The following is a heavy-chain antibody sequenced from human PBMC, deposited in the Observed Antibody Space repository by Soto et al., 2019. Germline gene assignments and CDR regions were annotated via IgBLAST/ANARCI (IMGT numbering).Heavy chain of an antibody. V-gene: IGHV1-58*01. CDR2: IVVGSGNT. CDR1: GFTFTSSA. D-gene: IGHD1-7*01. CDR3: AASSRTTNFRYYYYGMHV. J-gene: IGHJ6*02. Sequence: SVKVSCKASGFTFTSSAVQWVRQARGQRLEWIGWIVVGSGNTNYAQKFQERVTITRDMSTSTAYMELSSLRSEDTAVYYCAASSRTTNFRYYYYGMHVCGQGTTVTVSS.